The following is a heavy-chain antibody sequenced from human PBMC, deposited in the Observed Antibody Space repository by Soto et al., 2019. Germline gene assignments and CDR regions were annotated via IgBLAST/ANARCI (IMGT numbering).Heavy chain of an antibody. Sequence: QVQLVQSGAEVKKPGSSVKVSCKASGGTFSSYAISWVRQAPGQGLEWMGGIIPIFGTANYAQKFQGRVTITADESTSTAYMELSSVTAADTAVYYCARGVGDYYDSSGLGFDYWGQGTLVTVSS. J-gene: IGHJ4*02. V-gene: IGHV1-69*01. CDR3: ARGVGDYYDSSGLGFDY. CDR2: IIPIFGTA. CDR1: GGTFSSYA. D-gene: IGHD3-22*01.